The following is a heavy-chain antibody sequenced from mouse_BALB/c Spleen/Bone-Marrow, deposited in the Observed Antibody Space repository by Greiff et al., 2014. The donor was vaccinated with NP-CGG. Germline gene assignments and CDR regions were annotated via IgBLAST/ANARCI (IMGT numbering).Heavy chain of an antibody. CDR1: GDSITSSY. J-gene: IGHJ2*01. CDR3: ARGNGYHFDY. Sequence: EVQLQQSGPSLVKPSQTLSLTCSVTGDSITSSYWNWIRKFPGNKLEYMGYISYSGNAYYNPSLKSRISLTRDTSKNQYYLQLESVTTEDTATYFCARGNGYHFDYWGQGTTLTVSS. D-gene: IGHD1-2*01. CDR2: ISYSGNA. V-gene: IGHV3-8*02.